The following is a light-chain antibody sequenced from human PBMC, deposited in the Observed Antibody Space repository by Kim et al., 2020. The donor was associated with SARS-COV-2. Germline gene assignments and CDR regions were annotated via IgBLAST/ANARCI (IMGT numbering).Light chain of an antibody. CDR3: NSRDSSGNHYV. CDR2: GKN. CDR1: SLRSYY. J-gene: IGLJ1*01. V-gene: IGLV3-19*01. Sequence: LGQTIRITCQGDSLRSYYASWYQQKPGQAPVLVIYGKNNRPSGIPDRFSGSSSGNTASLTITGAQAEDEAEYYCNSRDSSGNHYVFGTGTKVTVL.